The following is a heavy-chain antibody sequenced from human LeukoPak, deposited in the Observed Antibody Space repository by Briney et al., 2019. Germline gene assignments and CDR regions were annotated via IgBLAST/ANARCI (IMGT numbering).Heavy chain of an antibody. V-gene: IGHV4-61*02. D-gene: IGHD3-22*01. CDR2: IYTSGST. CDR3: ARDLIYYHDSIRLRGTFDI. CDR1: GGSISSGSYY. J-gene: IGHJ3*02. Sequence: PSETLSLTCTVSGGSISSGSYYWSWIRQPAGKGLEWIGRIYTSGSTNYNPSLKSRVTVSVDTSKNQFSLKLSSVTAADTAVYYCARDLIYYHDSIRLRGTFDIWGQGTMVTVSS.